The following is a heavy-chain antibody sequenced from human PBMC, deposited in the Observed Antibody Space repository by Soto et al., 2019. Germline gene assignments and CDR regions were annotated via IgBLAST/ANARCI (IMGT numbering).Heavy chain of an antibody. CDR2: ISFYNGHT. D-gene: IGHD6-19*01. J-gene: IGHJ4*02. Sequence: QVQLVQSGGEVKKPGASVKVSCKASGDTVTKYGISWVRQAPGQGLEWLGWISFYNGHTNYALKSPERITFTTDTSTSTASMELRSLTSDDTAVYYCASATSIAVAGKETWGQGTLVTVSS. CDR3: ASATSIAVAGKET. CDR1: GDTVTKYG. V-gene: IGHV1-18*01.